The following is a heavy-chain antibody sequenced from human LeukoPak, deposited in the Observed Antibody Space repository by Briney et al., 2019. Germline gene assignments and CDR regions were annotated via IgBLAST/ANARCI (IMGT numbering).Heavy chain of an antibody. Sequence: SEPLSLTCTVSGGSISSYYWSWIRQPPGKGLEWIGYIYYSGSTNYNPSLKSRVTISVDTSKNQFSLKLSSVTAADTAVYYCARLSDYGDYDYWGQGTLVTVAS. D-gene: IGHD4-17*01. J-gene: IGHJ4*02. V-gene: IGHV4-59*08. CDR3: ARLSDYGDYDY. CDR2: IYYSGST. CDR1: GGSISSYY.